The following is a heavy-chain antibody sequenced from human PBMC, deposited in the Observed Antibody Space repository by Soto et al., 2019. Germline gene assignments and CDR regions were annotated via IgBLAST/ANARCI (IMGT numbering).Heavy chain of an antibody. CDR1: GGSIRSYY. J-gene: IGHJ6*02. Sequence: QVQLQQSGPGLVKPSETLSLTCTVSGGSIRSYYWSWIRQPAGKALEWIGRIYTSGTTYYNPSLKSRVTILLDTSKNQFSLDLSSVTDADTAVYYCAREGSSGFGMDVWGQGTTVTVSS. CDR2: IYTSGTT. CDR3: AREGSSGFGMDV. D-gene: IGHD6-25*01. V-gene: IGHV4-4*07.